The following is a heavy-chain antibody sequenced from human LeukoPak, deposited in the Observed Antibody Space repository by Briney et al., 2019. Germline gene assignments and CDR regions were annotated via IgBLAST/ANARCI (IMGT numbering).Heavy chain of an antibody. D-gene: IGHD5-12*01. J-gene: IGHJ4*02. V-gene: IGHV3-53*01. Sequence: GGSLRLSCAASGFTVCSNYMSWVRQAPGKGLEWVSVIYSGGSTYYTDSVKGRFTISRDNSKNTLYLQMNSLRPEDTAVYYCARVGDGYDGYFDYWGQGTLVTVSS. CDR2: IYSGGST. CDR1: GFTVCSNY. CDR3: ARVGDGYDGYFDY.